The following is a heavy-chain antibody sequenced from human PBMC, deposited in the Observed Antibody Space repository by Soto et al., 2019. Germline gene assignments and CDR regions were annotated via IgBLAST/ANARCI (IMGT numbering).Heavy chain of an antibody. CDR3: AREACGGDCYPDY. J-gene: IGHJ4*02. CDR1: GYTFTSYA. D-gene: IGHD2-21*02. Sequence: ASVKVSCKASGYTFTSYAMHWVRQAPGQRLEWMGWINAGNGNTKYSQKFQGRVTITRDTSASTAYMELSSLRSEDTAVYYCAREACGGDCYPDYWGQGTLVTVS. V-gene: IGHV1-3*01. CDR2: INAGNGNT.